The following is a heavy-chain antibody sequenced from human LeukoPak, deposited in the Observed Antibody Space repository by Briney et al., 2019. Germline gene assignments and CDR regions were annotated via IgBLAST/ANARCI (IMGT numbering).Heavy chain of an antibody. CDR2: IISSGSTI. CDR3: ARAYSGSYYGEFDY. D-gene: IGHD1-26*01. V-gene: IGHV3-48*03. CDR1: GFTFSSYE. J-gene: IGHJ4*02. Sequence: PGGSLRLSCAASGFTFSSYEMNWVRPAPGKGLEWVSYIISSGSTIYYADSVKGRFTISRDNAKNSLYLQMNSLRAEDTAVYYCARAYSGSYYGEFDYWGQGTLVTVSS.